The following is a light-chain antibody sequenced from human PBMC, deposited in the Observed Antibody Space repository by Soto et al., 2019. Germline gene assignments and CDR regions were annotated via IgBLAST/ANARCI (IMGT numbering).Light chain of an antibody. CDR2: AAS. CDR3: QQRFT. CDR1: QSINTY. J-gene: IGKJ3*01. Sequence: DIQMTQSPSSLSASVGDRVIITCRARQSINTYLNWYQQKPGKAPKLLITAASSLQSGVPSRFSGGGTGTEFTSTISSLQSEDFATYYCQQRFTFGPGTRVDIK. V-gene: IGKV1-39*01.